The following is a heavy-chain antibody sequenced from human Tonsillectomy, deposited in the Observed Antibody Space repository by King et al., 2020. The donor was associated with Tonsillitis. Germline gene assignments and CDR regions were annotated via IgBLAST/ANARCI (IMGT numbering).Heavy chain of an antibody. V-gene: IGHV4-39*01. CDR3: ARRMAVAGAPFDY. CDR1: GGSISSSSCF. D-gene: IGHD6-19*01. Sequence: QLQESGPGLVKPSETLSLTCTVSGGSISSSSCFWGWIRQPPGKGLEWIGSIFHSGSTYYNPSLKSRVTISVDTSKKQFSLKLSPVTAADTAVYYCARRMAVAGAPFDYWGQGTLVSVSS. CDR2: IFHSGST. J-gene: IGHJ4*02.